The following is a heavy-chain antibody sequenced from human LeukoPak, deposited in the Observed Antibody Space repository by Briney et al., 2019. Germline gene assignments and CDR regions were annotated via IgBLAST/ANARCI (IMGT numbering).Heavy chain of an antibody. CDR3: ARHHNIVIVPTARGFDY. D-gene: IGHD2-2*01. J-gene: IGHJ4*02. CDR1: GDSMSSSSYY. CDR2: VYYFGNT. V-gene: IGHV4-39*01. Sequence: PSETLSLTCTVSGDSMSSSSYYWGWDRQPPGKGLEWIGSVYYFGNTYYSPTLKSRVTISVDTSKNQFSLKLSSVTAADTAVYYCARHHNIVIVPTARGFDYCGQGTLVTVSS.